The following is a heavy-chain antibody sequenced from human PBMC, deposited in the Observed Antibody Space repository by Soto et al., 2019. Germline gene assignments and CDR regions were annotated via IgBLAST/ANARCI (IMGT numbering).Heavy chain of an antibody. Sequence: GGSLRLSCAASGFAFGSYAMTWVRQAPGKGLEWVSVISGGGVNTYYADSVRGRFTISRDNYKSILYLQMNSLRAEDTAVYYCQSPGRLNSYHNGMDVWGQGTAVTVSS. V-gene: IGHV3-23*01. D-gene: IGHD3-10*01. CDR2: ISGGGVNT. CDR3: QSPGRLNSYHNGMDV. J-gene: IGHJ6*02. CDR1: GFAFGSYA.